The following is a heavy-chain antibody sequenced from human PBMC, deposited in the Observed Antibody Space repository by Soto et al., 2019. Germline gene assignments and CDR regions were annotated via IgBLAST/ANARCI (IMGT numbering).Heavy chain of an antibody. CDR1: GASIFTNNC. CDR3: AVPGRGDFDY. Sequence: PAETLSLTCAVSGASIFTNNCLRVVRQPPGKGLEWIGEVYHSGTTNCNPSLKSRVTISIDKSKNQFSLTLTSMTAADTALYYCAVPGRGDFDYWSQGTLVTVSS. J-gene: IGHJ4*02. CDR2: VYHSGTT. V-gene: IGHV4-4*02. D-gene: IGHD5-12*01.